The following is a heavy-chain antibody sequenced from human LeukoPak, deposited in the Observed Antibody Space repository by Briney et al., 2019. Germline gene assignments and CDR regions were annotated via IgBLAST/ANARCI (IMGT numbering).Heavy chain of an antibody. CDR2: ISGSGGGT. CDR3: AKRGVVIRVILVGFHKEAYYFDS. Sequence: GGSLRLSCAVSGITLSNYGMSWVRQAPGKGLEWVAGISGSGGGTNYADSVKGRFTISRDNSKNTLHLQMNSLRAEDTAVYFCAKRGVVIRVILVGFHKEAYYFDSWGQGALVTVSS. D-gene: IGHD3-22*01. CDR1: GITLSNYG. V-gene: IGHV3-23*01. J-gene: IGHJ4*02.